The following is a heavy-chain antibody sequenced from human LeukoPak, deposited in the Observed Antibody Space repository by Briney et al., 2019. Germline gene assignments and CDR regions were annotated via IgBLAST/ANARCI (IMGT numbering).Heavy chain of an antibody. Sequence: SGTLSLTCAVSGGSISSSNWWSWVRQPPGKGLEWIGEIYHSGSTNYNPSLKSRVTISVDKSKNQFSLKLSSVTAADTAVYYCASSGYSGYDSFRYYYGMDVWGQGTTVTVSS. CDR3: ASSGYSGYDSFRYYYGMDV. CDR2: IYHSGST. V-gene: IGHV4-4*02. J-gene: IGHJ6*02. CDR1: GGSISSSNW. D-gene: IGHD5-12*01.